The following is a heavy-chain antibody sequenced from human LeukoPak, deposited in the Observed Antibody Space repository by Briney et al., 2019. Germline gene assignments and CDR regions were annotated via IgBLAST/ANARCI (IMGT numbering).Heavy chain of an antibody. D-gene: IGHD3-10*01. CDR2: ISGSGGST. J-gene: IGHJ4*02. CDR1: GFTFNKYA. Sequence: GGSLRLSCAASGFTFNKYAMNWVRQPPGKGLEWVSAISGSGGSTYYADSVKGRFTISRDNSKNTLYLQMNSLRAEDTAVYYCAKDTYGSGSYSFDYWGQGTLVTVSS. V-gene: IGHV3-23*01. CDR3: AKDTYGSGSYSFDY.